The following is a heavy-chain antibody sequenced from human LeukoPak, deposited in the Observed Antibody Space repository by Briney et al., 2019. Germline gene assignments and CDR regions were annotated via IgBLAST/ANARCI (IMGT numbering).Heavy chain of an antibody. J-gene: IGHJ3*02. CDR3: TTFDM. CDR2: ISSDGSNK. CDR1: GFTFTNYG. V-gene: IGHV3-30*03. Sequence: GRSLRLSCAASGFTFTNYGIHWVRLAPGKGLEWVAVISSDGSNKHYADSLKGPFTISRDESKNTLYLQMNSLRVDDTALYYCTTFDMWGQGKMVTVSS.